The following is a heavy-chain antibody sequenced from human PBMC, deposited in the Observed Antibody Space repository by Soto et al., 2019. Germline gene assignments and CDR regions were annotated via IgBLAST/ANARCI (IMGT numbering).Heavy chain of an antibody. Sequence: EVQLWESGGGLVQPGGSLRLSCAASGFTFTKYVMTWVRQAPGKGLEWVSSITGSGETTWDGDSVKGRFIISRDNSKNTLYLQMNSLRAEDTAVYYCEKIMNDNFAMIFDSWGQGSLVTVSS. CDR1: GFTFTKYV. D-gene: IGHD3-16*01. J-gene: IGHJ4*02. V-gene: IGHV3-23*01. CDR2: ITGSGETT. CDR3: EKIMNDNFAMIFDS.